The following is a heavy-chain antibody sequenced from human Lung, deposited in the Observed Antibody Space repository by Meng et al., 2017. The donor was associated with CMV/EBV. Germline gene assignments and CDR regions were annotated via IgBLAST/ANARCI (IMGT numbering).Heavy chain of an antibody. CDR3: ARVLLGPTYGFDI. D-gene: IGHD3-10*01. CDR2: TYYRSKWYN. CDR1: GDSVSSNSGT. J-gene: IGHJ3*02. V-gene: IGHV6-1*01. Sequence: SXTLSLXCAISGDSVSSNSGTWNWIRQSPSRGLEWLGRTYYRSKWYNDYAVSVKSRITINPDTSKNQFSLQVNSVTPEDTAVYYCARVLLGPTYGFDILGQGXMVTVSS.